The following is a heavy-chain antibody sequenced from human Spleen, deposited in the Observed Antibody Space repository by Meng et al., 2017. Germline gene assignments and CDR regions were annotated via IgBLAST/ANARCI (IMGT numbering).Heavy chain of an antibody. CDR1: GFALSSYD. V-gene: IGHV3-13*01. J-gene: IGHJ4*02. CDR2: IGVAGDT. Sequence: EVQLVDSGGGLVQPGGSLRLSCVASGFALSSYDIHWVRHVPGKGLEWVSAIGVAGDTYYLDSVKGRFTISRDNAKNTLDLQMNSLRLDDTAIYYCVRDNYGPDYWGQGTLVTVSS. CDR3: VRDNYGPDY. D-gene: IGHD3-10*01.